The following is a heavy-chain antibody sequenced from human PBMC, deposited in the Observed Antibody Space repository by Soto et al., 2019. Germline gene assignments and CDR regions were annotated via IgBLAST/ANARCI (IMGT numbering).Heavy chain of an antibody. CDR2: IYYSGST. V-gene: IGHV4-31*03. Sequence: SETLSLTCTVSGGSISSGGYYWSWIRQHPGKGLEWIGYIYYSGSTYYNPSLKSRVTISVDTSKNQFSLKLSSVTAADTAVYYCARTISITGTIFDYWGQGTLVTVSS. CDR1: GGSISSGGYY. D-gene: IGHD1-20*01. CDR3: ARTISITGTIFDY. J-gene: IGHJ4*02.